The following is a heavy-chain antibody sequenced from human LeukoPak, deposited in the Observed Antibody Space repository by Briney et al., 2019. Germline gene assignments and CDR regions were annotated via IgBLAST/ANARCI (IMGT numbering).Heavy chain of an antibody. V-gene: IGHV1-69*13. CDR1: GGTFSSYA. D-gene: IGHD2-15*01. CDR3: ARSTSGGSWLWGY. Sequence: SVKVSCKASGGTFSSYAISWVRQAPGQGLEWMGGIIPVFGTANYAQKFQGRVTITADESTSTAYMELSSLRSEDTAVYYCARSTSGGSWLWGYWGQGTLVTVSS. CDR2: IIPVFGTA. J-gene: IGHJ4*02.